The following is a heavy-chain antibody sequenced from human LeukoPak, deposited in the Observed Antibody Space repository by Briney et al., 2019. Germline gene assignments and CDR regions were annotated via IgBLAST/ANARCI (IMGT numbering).Heavy chain of an antibody. V-gene: IGHV3-30-3*01. Sequence: GGSLRLSCAASGFTFSSYAMHWVRQAPGKGLEWVAVISYDGSNKYYADSVKGRFTISRDNAKNSLYLQMNSLRAEDTAVYYCASSPSHGMDVWGQGTTVTVSS. CDR1: GFTFSSYA. CDR3: ASSPSHGMDV. CDR2: ISYDGSNK. J-gene: IGHJ6*02.